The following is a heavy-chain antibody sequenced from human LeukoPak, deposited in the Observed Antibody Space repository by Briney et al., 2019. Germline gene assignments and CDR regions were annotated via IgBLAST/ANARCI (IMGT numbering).Heavy chain of an antibody. Sequence: GGSLRLSCAASGFTFSSYWMSWVRQAPGKGLEWVAQIKSDGREEYYADSVRGRFTISRDNAKSSLHLQMNSLRAEDTAVYYCARRRGGNYYYYGMDVWGQGTTVTVSS. D-gene: IGHD3-10*01. CDR1: GFTFSSYW. CDR2: IKSDGREE. V-gene: IGHV3-7*04. CDR3: ARRRGGNYYYYGMDV. J-gene: IGHJ6*02.